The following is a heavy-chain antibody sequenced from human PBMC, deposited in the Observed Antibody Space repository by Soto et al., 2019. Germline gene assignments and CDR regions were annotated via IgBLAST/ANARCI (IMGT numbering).Heavy chain of an antibody. CDR1: GFSLSTSGVG. J-gene: IGHJ4*02. CDR2: IYWDDDK. Sequence: QITLKESGPTLVKPTQTLTLTCTFSGFSLSTSGVGVGWIRQPPGKALEGLVIIYWDDDKRYSPSLRGRLTITKDTSKNQVVLTMTNVDPEDTATYFCAHRLIGVSQWNYGDFDYWGQGTLVTVSS. CDR3: AHRLIGVSQWNYGDFDY. V-gene: IGHV2-5*02. D-gene: IGHD1-7*01.